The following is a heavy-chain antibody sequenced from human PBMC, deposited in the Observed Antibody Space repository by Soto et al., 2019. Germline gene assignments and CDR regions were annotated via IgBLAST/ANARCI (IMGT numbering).Heavy chain of an antibody. J-gene: IGHJ6*02. Sequence: VQLVESGGGLVQPGGSLRLSCVASGIPVSSNYMTWVRQAPGKGLEWVSVLHSGGDTYYANSVKGRFTISRHDSTNTLCLQMNSLTAEDTAVYYCARDGPYYYASRMDVWGQGTTVTVSS. CDR2: LHSGGDT. D-gene: IGHD3-10*01. CDR1: GIPVSSNY. V-gene: IGHV3-53*04. CDR3: ARDGPYYYASRMDV.